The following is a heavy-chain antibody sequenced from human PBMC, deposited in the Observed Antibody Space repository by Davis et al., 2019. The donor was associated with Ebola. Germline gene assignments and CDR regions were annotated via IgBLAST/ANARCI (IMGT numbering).Heavy chain of an antibody. J-gene: IGHJ4*02. D-gene: IGHD6-13*01. V-gene: IGHV3-23*01. CDR1: GFTFSSYA. Sequence: PGGSLRLSCAASGFTFSSYAMSWVRQAPGKGLEWVSAISGSGGSTYYADSVKGRFTISRDNSKNTLYLQMNSLRAEDTAVYYCARQSRGQQLVSEDFFDYWGQGTLVTVSS. CDR2: ISGSGGST. CDR3: ARQSRGQQLVSEDFFDY.